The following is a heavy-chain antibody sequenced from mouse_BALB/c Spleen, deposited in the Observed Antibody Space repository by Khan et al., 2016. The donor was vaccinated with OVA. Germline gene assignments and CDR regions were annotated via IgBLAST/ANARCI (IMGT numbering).Heavy chain of an antibody. D-gene: IGHD1-3*01. CDR2: ISSGGTYT. Sequence: EVELVESGGGLVKPGGSVKISCKASGYTFSNYTMSWVRQTPEMRLEWVASISSGGTYTFYPDSVKGRFTISRDNAMNTPNMKLNGLKSEEAAMYYYTRNRVISAGYFDYWGQGTTLTVST. CDR1: GYTFSNYT. J-gene: IGHJ2*01. V-gene: IGHV5-6-4*01. CDR3: TRNRVISAGYFDY.